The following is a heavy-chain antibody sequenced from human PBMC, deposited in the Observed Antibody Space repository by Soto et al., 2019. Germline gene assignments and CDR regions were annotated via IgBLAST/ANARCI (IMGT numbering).Heavy chain of an antibody. CDR1: GGTFSSYA. CDR2: ISAYHGNT. CDR3: ARDKVLSGYQYYYYYGMDV. J-gene: IGHJ6*02. D-gene: IGHD3-22*01. V-gene: IGHV1-18*01. Sequence: RASVKVSCKASGGTFSSYAISWVRQAPGQGLEWMGWISAYHGNTNYAQKLQGRVTMTTDTSTSTAYMELRSLRSDDTAVYYCARDKVLSGYQYYYYYGMDVWGQGTTVTVPS.